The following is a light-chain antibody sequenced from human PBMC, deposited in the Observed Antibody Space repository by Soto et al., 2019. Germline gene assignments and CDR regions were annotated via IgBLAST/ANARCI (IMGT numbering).Light chain of an antibody. J-gene: IGKJ5*01. CDR2: KAS. V-gene: IGKV1-5*03. CDR3: QQYNRYPLT. Sequence: DIPMTQSPSTLSASVGDRVTITCRASQSISNLLAWYQQKPGRAPTLLIYKASTLESGVPSGFSGSGSGTEFSLTISSLQPDDFATYYCQQYNRYPLTFGQGTRLEIK. CDR1: QSISNL.